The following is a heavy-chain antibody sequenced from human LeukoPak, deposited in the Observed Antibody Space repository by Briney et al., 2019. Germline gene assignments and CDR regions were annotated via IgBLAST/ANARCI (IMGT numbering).Heavy chain of an antibody. CDR1: GFTFSSYG. D-gene: IGHD3-22*01. Sequence: GGSLRLSCAASGFTFSSYGMHWVRQAPGKGLEWVAVISYDGSNKYYADSVKGRFTISRDNSKNTLYLQMNSLRAEDTAVYYCARATLNSGYYFAYWGQGTLVTVSS. V-gene: IGHV3-30*03. CDR2: ISYDGSNK. CDR3: ARATLNSGYYFAY. J-gene: IGHJ4*02.